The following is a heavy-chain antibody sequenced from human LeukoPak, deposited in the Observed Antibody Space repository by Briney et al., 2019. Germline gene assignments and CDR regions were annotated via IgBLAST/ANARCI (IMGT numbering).Heavy chain of an antibody. CDR1: GFTVSSNY. CDR3: ARVEGNIVTTTEGYFDY. D-gene: IGHD5-12*01. Sequence: PGGSLRLSCAASGFTVSSNYMNWVRQAPGKGLEWVSSISTSSSYIYYADSMKGRFTISRDNAKNSLYLQMNSLRAEDTAVYYCARVEGNIVTTTEGYFDYWGQGTLVTVSS. V-gene: IGHV3-21*01. J-gene: IGHJ4*02. CDR2: ISTSSSYI.